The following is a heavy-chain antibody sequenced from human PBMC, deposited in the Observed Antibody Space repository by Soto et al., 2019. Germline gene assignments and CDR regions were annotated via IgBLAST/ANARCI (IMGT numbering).Heavy chain of an antibody. Sequence: GGSLRLSCAASGFTFSSYEMNWVRQAPGKGLEWVSYIISSGKTIYYADSVKGRFTISRDNAKNSLYLQMNSLRAEDTAVYYCARGASLAGFDYWGQGTLVTVSS. CDR1: GFTFSSYE. D-gene: IGHD3-16*02. CDR3: ARGASLAGFDY. J-gene: IGHJ4*02. V-gene: IGHV3-48*03. CDR2: IISSGKTI.